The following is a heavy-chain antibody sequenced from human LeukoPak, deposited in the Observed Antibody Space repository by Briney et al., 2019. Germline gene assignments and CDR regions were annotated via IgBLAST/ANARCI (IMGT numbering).Heavy chain of an antibody. D-gene: IGHD6-6*01. CDR1: GGSISSYC. Sequence: SETQSLTCTVSGGSISSYCWNWIRQPPGKGLEWIGYVSYSGSSNYNASLKSRVTMSVDTSKNEFSLKLNSVTAADTAVYYCARGGDKAARPLDYWGQGTLVTVSS. CDR3: ARGGDKAARPLDY. J-gene: IGHJ4*02. CDR2: VSYSGSS. V-gene: IGHV4-59*01.